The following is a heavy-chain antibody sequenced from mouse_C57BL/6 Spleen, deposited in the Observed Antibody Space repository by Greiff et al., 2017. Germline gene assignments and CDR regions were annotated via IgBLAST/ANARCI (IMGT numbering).Heavy chain of an antibody. CDR2: FYPGRGSI. Sequence: VQRVESGAELVKPGASVKLSCKASGYTFTEYTIHWVKQRSGQGLEWIGWFYPGRGSIKYNEKFKDKATLTADKSSSTVYMELSILTSEDSAVYFGARHEEGYYGSRDDWGQGATLTVSS. V-gene: IGHV1-62-2*01. J-gene: IGHJ2*01. D-gene: IGHD1-1*01. CDR1: GYTFTEYT. CDR3: ARHEEGYYGSRDD.